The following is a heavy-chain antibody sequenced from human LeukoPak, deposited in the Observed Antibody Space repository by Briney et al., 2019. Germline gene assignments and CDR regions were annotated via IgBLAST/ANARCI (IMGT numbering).Heavy chain of an antibody. Sequence: VGSLRLSCAAPGFTFSTYSMSWVRQAPGKGREWVSYISSSSSTIYYADSVKGRFTISRDNAKNSLYLQMNSLRAEDTAVYYSARDPDFWSGYYPYFDYWGQGTLVTVSS. CDR2: ISSSSSTI. CDR1: GFTFSTYS. D-gene: IGHD3-3*01. J-gene: IGHJ4*02. V-gene: IGHV3-48*04. CDR3: ARDPDFWSGYYPYFDY.